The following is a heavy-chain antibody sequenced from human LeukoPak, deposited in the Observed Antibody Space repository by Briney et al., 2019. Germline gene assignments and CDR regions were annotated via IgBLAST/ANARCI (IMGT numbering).Heavy chain of an antibody. J-gene: IGHJ4*02. CDR1: GGSFSGYY. V-gene: IGHV4-34*01. D-gene: IGHD5-24*01. Sequence: SETLSLTCAVYGGSFSGYYWSWIRQPPGKGLEWIGYIYYDGSTYYNPSLKSRITISIDTSKNQFSLKLSSVTAADTAVYYCARREATFDGFDYWGQGTLVTVSS. CDR2: IYYDGST. CDR3: ARREATFDGFDY.